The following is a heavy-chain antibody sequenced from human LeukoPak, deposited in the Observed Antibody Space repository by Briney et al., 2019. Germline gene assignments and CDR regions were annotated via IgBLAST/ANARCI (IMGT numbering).Heavy chain of an antibody. CDR2: IGPSGGT. Sequence: SETLSLTCAVSGGSISDSFWWWWIRQPPGQGLEWIGEIGPSGGTRHNPSLRSRVTISVDTSKKEVSLTLSSVTAADTAIYYCASAVNYHSDYWGLGTLVTVSS. D-gene: IGHD5-24*01. J-gene: IGHJ4*02. V-gene: IGHV4-34*01. CDR1: GGSISDSF. CDR3: ASAVNYHSDY.